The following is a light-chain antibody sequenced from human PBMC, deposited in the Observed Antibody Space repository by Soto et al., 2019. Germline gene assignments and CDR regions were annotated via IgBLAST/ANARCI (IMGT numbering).Light chain of an antibody. Sequence: QSALTQPASVSGSPRQSITISCTGTSSDVGSHDSVSWYQQHPGKAPQLVIYEVAHRPSGVSDRFSGSKFGITAYLTISGLQAEDEADYYCTSYSTGSSPVIFGGGTKVTVL. CDR2: EVA. CDR1: SSDVGSHDS. CDR3: TSYSTGSSPVI. V-gene: IGLV2-14*01. J-gene: IGLJ2*01.